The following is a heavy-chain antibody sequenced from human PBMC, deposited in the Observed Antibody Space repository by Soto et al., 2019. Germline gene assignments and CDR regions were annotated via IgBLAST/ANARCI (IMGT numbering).Heavy chain of an antibody. V-gene: IGHV3-30*18. CDR2: ISYDGSNK. J-gene: IGHJ6*02. Sequence: PGGSLRLSCAASGFTFSSYGMHWVRQAPGKGLEWVAVISYDGSNKYYADSVKGRFTISRDNSKNTLYLQMNSLRAEDTAVYYCAKDLIGRGLTYGMDVWGQGTTVTVSS. CDR3: AKDLIGRGLTYGMDV. D-gene: IGHD2-8*01. CDR1: GFTFSSYG.